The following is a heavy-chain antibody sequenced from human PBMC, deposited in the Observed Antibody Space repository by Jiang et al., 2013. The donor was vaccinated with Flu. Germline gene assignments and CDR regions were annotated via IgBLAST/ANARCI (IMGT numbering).Heavy chain of an antibody. CDR2: INTNTGNP. Sequence: KVSCKASGYTFTSYAMNWVRQAPGQGLEWMGWINTNTGNPTYAQGFTGRFVFSLDTSVSTAYLQISSLKAEDTAVYYCARDWFIFSLVASLDYWGQGTLVTVSS. CDR3: ARDWFIFSLVASLDY. D-gene: IGHD5-12*01. J-gene: IGHJ4*02. CDR1: GYTFTSYA. V-gene: IGHV7-4-1*02.